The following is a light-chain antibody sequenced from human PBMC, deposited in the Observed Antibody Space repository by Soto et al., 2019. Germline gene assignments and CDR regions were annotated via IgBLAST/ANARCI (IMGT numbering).Light chain of an antibody. V-gene: IGKV3-11*01. CDR1: QSVSSY. J-gene: IGKJ3*01. CDR2: DAS. Sequence: EIVLTQSPATLFLSPGEKATLSCRASQSVSSYLAWYQQKPGQAPRLLIYDASNRATGIPARFSGSGSGTDFTLTISSLEPEDFAVYYCQQRSNWPRTFGPGT. CDR3: QQRSNWPRT.